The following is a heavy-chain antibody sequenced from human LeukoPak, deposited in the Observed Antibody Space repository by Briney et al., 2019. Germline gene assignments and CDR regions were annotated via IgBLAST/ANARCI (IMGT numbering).Heavy chain of an antibody. CDR1: GYTFTGYY. CDR3: ARDDPSYDSSGYYFFTGVTIDY. J-gene: IGHJ4*02. D-gene: IGHD3-22*01. V-gene: IGHV1-2*02. Sequence: ASVKVSCKASGYTFTGYYMHWVRQAPGQGLEWMGWINPNSGGTNYAQKFQGRVTMTRDTSISTAYMELSRLRSDDTAVYYCARDDPSYDSSGYYFFTGVTIDYWGQGTLATVSS. CDR2: INPNSGGT.